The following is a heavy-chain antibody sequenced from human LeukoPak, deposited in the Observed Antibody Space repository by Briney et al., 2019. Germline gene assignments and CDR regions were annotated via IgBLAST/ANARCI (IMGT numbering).Heavy chain of an antibody. Sequence: QSGGSLRLSCAASGFTFSSYAMSWVRQAPGKGLEWVSAISGSGGSTYYADSVKGRFTISRDNSKNTLYLQMNSLRAEDTAVYYCAKTERRWLQFYYFDYWGQGTLVTVSS. D-gene: IGHD5-24*01. CDR2: ISGSGGST. CDR1: GFTFSSYA. V-gene: IGHV3-23*01. J-gene: IGHJ4*02. CDR3: AKTERRWLQFYYFDY.